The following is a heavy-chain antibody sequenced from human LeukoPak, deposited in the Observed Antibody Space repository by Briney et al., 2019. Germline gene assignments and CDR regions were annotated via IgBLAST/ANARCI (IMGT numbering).Heavy chain of an antibody. J-gene: IGHJ6*03. Sequence: SEALSLTCTVSGDSISSYYWTWIRQPPGKGREWSGYIYTMGSTNYNHYLTNRVTIPVATSKNQFSLTLSPVTAADTAVYYCAREGSYCSGGSCYGVFDYYYMDVWGKGTTVTVSS. CDR2: IYTMGST. D-gene: IGHD2-15*01. CDR1: GDSISSYY. CDR3: AREGSYCSGGSCYGVFDYYYMDV. V-gene: IGHV4-4*09.